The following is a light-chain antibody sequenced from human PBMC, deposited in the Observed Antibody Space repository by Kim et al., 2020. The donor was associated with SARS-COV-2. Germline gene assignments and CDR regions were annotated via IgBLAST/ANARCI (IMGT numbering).Light chain of an antibody. CDR2: KAS. V-gene: IGKV1-5*03. J-gene: IGKJ2*01. Sequence: SASVGDRVNITCRASQSISNWLAWHHEKPGKAHKLLIYKASTLESGVPSRFSGSGSGTEFTLTISSLHPDDFGTYYCQQYNTFRRTFGQGTKLEI. CDR1: QSISNW. CDR3: QQYNTFRRT.